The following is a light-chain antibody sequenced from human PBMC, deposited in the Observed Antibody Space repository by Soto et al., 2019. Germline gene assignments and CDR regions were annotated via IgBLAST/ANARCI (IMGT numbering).Light chain of an antibody. J-gene: IGLJ1*01. CDR3: SSYRINTVV. CDR2: EVT. Sequence: QYARTHPASVSWSPGQAITISCTGTSSDIGGSNYVSWYQQHPGKAPKLIIYEVTNRPSGVSDRFSGSKSDNTASLIISGLQAEEEAHYYCSSYRINTVVFGSGTKVTVL. V-gene: IGLV2-14*01. CDR1: SSDIGGSNY.